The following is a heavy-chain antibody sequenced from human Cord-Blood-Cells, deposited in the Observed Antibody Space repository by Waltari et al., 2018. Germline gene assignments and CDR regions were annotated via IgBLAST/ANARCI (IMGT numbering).Heavy chain of an antibody. Sequence: QVQLVQSGAEVKKPWASVKVSCKVSGYTLTELSMHWVRQAPGKGLEWMGGFDPEDGETIYAQKFQGRVTMTEDTSTDTAYMELSSLRSEDTAVYYCATGKVSVVISSPTFDYWGQGTLVTVSS. V-gene: IGHV1-24*01. D-gene: IGHD3-22*01. CDR2: FDPEDGET. CDR1: GYTLTELS. CDR3: ATGKVSVVISSPTFDY. J-gene: IGHJ4*02.